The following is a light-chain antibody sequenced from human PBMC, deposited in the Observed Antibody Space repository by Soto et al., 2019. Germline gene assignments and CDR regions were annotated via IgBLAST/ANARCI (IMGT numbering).Light chain of an antibody. Sequence: QSVLTQPASVSGSPGQSITISCTGTSSDVGGYNFVSWYQQHPGKTPKLLIYGVSNRPSGVSNRFSGSKSGNTASLTISGLQTEDEADYYCSSYAGSNNWVFGGGTKLTVL. CDR1: SSDVGGYNF. CDR2: GVS. V-gene: IGLV2-14*01. CDR3: SSYAGSNNWV. J-gene: IGLJ3*02.